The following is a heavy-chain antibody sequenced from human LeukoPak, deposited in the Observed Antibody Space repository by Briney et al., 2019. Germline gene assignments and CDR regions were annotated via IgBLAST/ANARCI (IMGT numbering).Heavy chain of an antibody. CDR1: GGSISIYY. CDR3: ARTTTMVRGVIIDFDY. CDR2: IYYSGST. V-gene: IGHV4-59*01. J-gene: IGHJ4*02. D-gene: IGHD3-10*01. Sequence: PSETLSLTCTVSGGSISIYYWSWIRQPPGKGLEWIGYIYYSGSTNYNPSLKSRVTISIDTSKNQFSLKLSSVTAADTAVYYCARTTTMVRGVIIDFDYWGQGTLVTVSS.